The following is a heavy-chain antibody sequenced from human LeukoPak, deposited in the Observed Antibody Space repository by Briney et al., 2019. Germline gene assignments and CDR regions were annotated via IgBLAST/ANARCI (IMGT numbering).Heavy chain of an antibody. Sequence: GGSLRLSCAASGFTVSSYWMHWVRQAPGKGLVWVSRINSDGSSTSYADSVKGRFTISRDNAKNSLYLQMNSLRAEDTAVYYCARVEYYYGSGSHDYWGQGTLVTVSS. V-gene: IGHV3-74*01. J-gene: IGHJ4*02. CDR2: INSDGSST. D-gene: IGHD3-10*01. CDR3: ARVEYYYGSGSHDY. CDR1: GFTVSSYW.